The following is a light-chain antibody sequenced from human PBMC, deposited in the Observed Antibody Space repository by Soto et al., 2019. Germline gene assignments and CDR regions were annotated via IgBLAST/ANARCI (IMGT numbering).Light chain of an antibody. V-gene: IGKV3-20*01. J-gene: IGKJ3*01. CDR1: QTVSNSY. CDR3: QHYGYPPCT. Sequence: ETVLTQSPCTLSLSPGERATLSCRASQTVSNSYLAWYQQKSGQAPRLLIYGASSRATGIPDRFSGSGSGTDFALTISRLEPEDFAVYICQHYGYPPCTFGPGTKVDIK. CDR2: GAS.